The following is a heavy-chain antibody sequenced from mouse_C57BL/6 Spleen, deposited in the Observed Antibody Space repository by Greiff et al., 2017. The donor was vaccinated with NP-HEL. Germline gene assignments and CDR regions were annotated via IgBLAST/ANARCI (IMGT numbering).Heavy chain of an antibody. CDR1: GYTFTSYW. Sequence: QVQLKQPGAELVKPGASVKMSCKASGYTFTSYWITWVKQRPGQGLEWIGDIYPGSGSTNYNEKFKSKATLTVDTSSSTAYMQLSSLTSEDSAVYYCARNYDYDSYFDYWGQGTTLTVSS. D-gene: IGHD2-4*01. CDR2: IYPGSGST. J-gene: IGHJ2*01. CDR3: ARNYDYDSYFDY. V-gene: IGHV1-55*01.